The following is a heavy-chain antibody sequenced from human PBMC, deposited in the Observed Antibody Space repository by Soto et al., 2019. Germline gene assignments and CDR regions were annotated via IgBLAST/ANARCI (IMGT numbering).Heavy chain of an antibody. CDR2: IWNDGNKK. J-gene: IGHJ4*02. V-gene: IGHV3-33*01. Sequence: PGGSLRLSCAAFGFTFSTHGMHWVRQAPGKGLEWVALIWNDGNKKDYADSVKGQFTISRDNSKNIVYLRMDSLRVEDTAVYFCARDTWIVSPITSLDHWGQGDLVTVSS. D-gene: IGHD1-26*01. CDR1: GFTFSTHG. CDR3: ARDTWIVSPITSLDH.